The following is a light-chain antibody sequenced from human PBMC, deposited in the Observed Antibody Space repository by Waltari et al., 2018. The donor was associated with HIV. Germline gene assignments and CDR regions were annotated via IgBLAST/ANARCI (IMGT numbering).Light chain of an antibody. CDR2: KAS. V-gene: IGKV1-5*03. CDR3: QQYNRYST. J-gene: IGKJ1*01. Sequence: DIQMPQSPSTLSASLCDLLTITCRASQSISSWLVWYQQKPGKAPKLLIYKASTLQSGVPSRFSGSGSGTEFTLTISSLQPDDFATYYCQQYNRYSTFGQGTKVEIK. CDR1: QSISSW.